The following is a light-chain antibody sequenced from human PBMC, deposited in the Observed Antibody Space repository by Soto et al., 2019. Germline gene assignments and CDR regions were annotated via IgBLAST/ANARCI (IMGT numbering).Light chain of an antibody. CDR3: GTWDSSLSVYV. V-gene: IGLV1-51*01. J-gene: IGLJ1*01. Sequence: QSVLTQPPSVSAAPGQKVTISCSGSSSNIGNNYVSWYQQLPGTAPKLLIYDNNKRPSGIPDRFSGSKSGTSATLGITGLQXGDEADYYCGTWDSSLSVYVFGTGTKV. CDR1: SSNIGNNY. CDR2: DNN.